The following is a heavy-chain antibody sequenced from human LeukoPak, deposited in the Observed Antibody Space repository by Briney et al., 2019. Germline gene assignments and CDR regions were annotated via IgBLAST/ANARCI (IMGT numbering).Heavy chain of an antibody. CDR1: GFIFTNYF. J-gene: IGHJ4*02. Sequence: GGSLRLSCAASGFIFTNYFMSWVRQAPGKGLEWVASIKHDGSEKYYVDSVRGRFTISRDNTMNSLYLQMSSLRAEDTAVYYCATDRGWRTSGYYLYYLEYWGQGTLVTYSS. D-gene: IGHD3-3*01. CDR2: IKHDGSEK. CDR3: ATDRGWRTSGYYLYYLEY. V-gene: IGHV3-7*01.